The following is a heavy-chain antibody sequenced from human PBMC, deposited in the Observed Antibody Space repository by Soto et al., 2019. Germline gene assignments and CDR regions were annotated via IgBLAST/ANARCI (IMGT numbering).Heavy chain of an antibody. CDR1: GGSISSGDYY. J-gene: IGHJ6*02. Sequence: SETLSLTCTVSGGSISSGDYYWSWIRQPPGKGLEWIGYIYYSGSTYYNPSLKSRVTISVDTSKNQFSLKLSSVTAADTAVYYCAREMRMEPYYYYGMDVWGQGTTVTVSS. CDR3: AREMRMEPYYYYGMDV. V-gene: IGHV4-30-4*01. D-gene: IGHD1-1*01. CDR2: IYYSGST.